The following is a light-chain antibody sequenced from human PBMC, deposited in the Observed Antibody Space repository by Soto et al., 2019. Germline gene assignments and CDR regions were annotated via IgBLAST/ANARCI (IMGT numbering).Light chain of an antibody. CDR3: AAWDDSLSGVV. V-gene: IGLV1-47*01. J-gene: IGLJ2*01. Sequence: QPVLTQPPSASGTPGQRVTISCSGSSSDIGSNYVYWYQQVPGTAPKVLIYRNDRRPSGVPDRFSGSKSGTSASLAISGLRSEDEADYYCAAWDDSLSGVVFGGGTKLTVL. CDR1: SSDIGSNY. CDR2: RND.